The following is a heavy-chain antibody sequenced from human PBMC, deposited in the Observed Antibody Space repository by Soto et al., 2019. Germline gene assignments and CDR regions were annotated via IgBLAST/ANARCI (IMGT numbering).Heavy chain of an antibody. CDR2: IYYSGST. Sequence: SETLSLTCTVSSDSISSYYWIWIRQSPGKGLEWIGCIYYSGSTYYKPSLKSRVTISVDTSKNQLSLKLSSVTAADTAVYYCARHPSSSWAYYYYMDVWGKGTTVTVSS. D-gene: IGHD6-6*01. J-gene: IGHJ6*03. CDR3: ARHPSSSWAYYYYMDV. CDR1: SDSISSYY. V-gene: IGHV4-59*04.